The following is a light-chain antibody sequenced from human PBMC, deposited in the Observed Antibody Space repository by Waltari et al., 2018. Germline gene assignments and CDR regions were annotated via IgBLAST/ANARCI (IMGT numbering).Light chain of an antibody. V-gene: IGKV3-20*01. Sequence: ELVLTHSPGTLSLSPGDRATLSCRASQSVTTSSLAWYQQKPGQAPRLLIYGASSRATDIPDRFGGSGSGRDFTLTISRLEPEDFAVYYCQQYGSSTWTFGQGTKVEVK. CDR3: QQYGSSTWT. CDR1: QSVTTSS. J-gene: IGKJ1*01. CDR2: GAS.